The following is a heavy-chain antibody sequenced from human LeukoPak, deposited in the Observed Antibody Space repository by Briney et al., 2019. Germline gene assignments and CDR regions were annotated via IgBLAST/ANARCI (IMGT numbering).Heavy chain of an antibody. D-gene: IGHD6-13*01. CDR1: GFTFSSYA. Sequence: AGGSLRLSCAASGFTFSSYAMSWVRQAPGKGLEWVSAISGSGGSTYYADSVKGRFTISRDNSKNTLYLQMNSLRAEDTAVYYCAKDHDSSSWENWFDPWGQGTLVTVSS. CDR2: ISGSGGST. CDR3: AKDHDSSSWENWFDP. J-gene: IGHJ5*02. V-gene: IGHV3-23*01.